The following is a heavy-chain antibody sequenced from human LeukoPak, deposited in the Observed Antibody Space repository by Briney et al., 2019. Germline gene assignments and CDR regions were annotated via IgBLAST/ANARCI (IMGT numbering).Heavy chain of an antibody. V-gene: IGHV3-21*01. CDR1: GFTFSSYS. D-gene: IGHD3-22*01. J-gene: IGHJ6*03. Sequence: GGSLRLSCAASGFTFSSYSMNWARQAPGKGLEWVSSISSSSSYIYYADSVKGRFTISRDNAKNSLYLQMNSLRAEDTAVYYCARDPQWLSYYYYMDVWGKGTTVTVSS. CDR2: ISSSSSYI. CDR3: ARDPQWLSYYYYMDV.